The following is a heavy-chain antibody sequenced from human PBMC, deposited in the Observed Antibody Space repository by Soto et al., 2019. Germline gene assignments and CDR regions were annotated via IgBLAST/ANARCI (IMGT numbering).Heavy chain of an antibody. CDR1: GGSFSGYY. Sequence: QVQLQQWGAGLLKPSETLSLTCAVYGGSFSGYYWTWIRQPPGKGLEWIGEINHSGSTNYNPSLKRRVIISVDTSKNQFSLKLSSVTAADTAVYYWARFEGGSGWSVGKYYFDYWGQGTLVTVSS. J-gene: IGHJ4*02. CDR2: INHSGST. D-gene: IGHD6-19*01. V-gene: IGHV4-34*01. CDR3: ARFEGGSGWSVGKYYFDY.